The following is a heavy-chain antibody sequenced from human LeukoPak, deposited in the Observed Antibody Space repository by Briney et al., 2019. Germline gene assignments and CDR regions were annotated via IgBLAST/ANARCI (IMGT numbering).Heavy chain of an antibody. CDR1: GYTFTSYA. Sequence: GASVKVSCKASGYTFTSYAMNWVRQAPGQGLEWMGWINTNTGNPTYAQGFTGRFVFSLDTSVSTAYLQISSLKAEDTAVYYCARNPKVATTPSFDYWGQGTLVTVSS. J-gene: IGHJ4*02. CDR2: INTNTGNP. CDR3: ARNPKVATTPSFDY. D-gene: IGHD5-12*01. V-gene: IGHV7-4-1*02.